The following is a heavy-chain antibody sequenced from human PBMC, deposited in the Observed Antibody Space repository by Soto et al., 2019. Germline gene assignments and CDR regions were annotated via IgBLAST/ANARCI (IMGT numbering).Heavy chain of an antibody. Sequence: LRLSCAASGFTFSSYEMNWVRQAPGKGLEWVSYISSSGSTIYYADSVKGRFTISRDNAKNSLYLQMNSLRAEDTAVYYCARGYGSGSYYYYYGMDVWGQGTTVTVSS. CDR3: ARGYGSGSYYYYYGMDV. D-gene: IGHD1-26*01. CDR1: GFTFSSYE. V-gene: IGHV3-48*03. J-gene: IGHJ6*02. CDR2: ISSSGSTI.